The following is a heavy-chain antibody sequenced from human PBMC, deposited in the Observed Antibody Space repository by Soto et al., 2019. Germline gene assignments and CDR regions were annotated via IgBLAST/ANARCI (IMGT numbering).Heavy chain of an antibody. J-gene: IGHJ4*02. D-gene: IGHD3-22*01. CDR2: IYYSGST. CDR3: ARDYYDSSGQAYYFDY. Sequence: SETLSLTCTVSGGSISSGGYYWSWIRQHPGKGLEWIGYIYYSGSTYYNPSLKSRVTISVDTSKNQFSLKLSSVTAADTAVYYCARDYYDSSGQAYYFDYWGQGTLVTVSS. CDR1: GGSISSGGYY. V-gene: IGHV4-31*03.